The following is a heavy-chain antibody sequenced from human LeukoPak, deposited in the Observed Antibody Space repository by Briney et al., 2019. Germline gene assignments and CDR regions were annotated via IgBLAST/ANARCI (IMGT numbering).Heavy chain of an antibody. CDR1: GFTFSSYA. J-gene: IGHJ4*02. D-gene: IGHD3-10*01. V-gene: IGHV3-30*04. CDR3: ARDQNYYGSGSYCVFDF. Sequence: GGSLRLSCAASGFTFSSYAMHWVRQAPGKGLEWVAVISYDGSNKYYADSVKGRFTISRDYSKDTLYLQMSSLRDEDTAVYHCARDQNYYGSGSYCVFDFWGPGTLVTVSS. CDR2: ISYDGSNK.